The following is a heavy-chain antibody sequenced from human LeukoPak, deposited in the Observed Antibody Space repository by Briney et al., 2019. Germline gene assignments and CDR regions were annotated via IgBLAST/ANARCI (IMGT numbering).Heavy chain of an antibody. CDR2: ISSDGRDK. Sequence: PGRSLRLSCAASGFTFSGYAIHWVRQAPGKGLEWVAVISSDGRDKHHADSVKGRFTISRGNSKNTLYLQTNSLRAEDTAVYYCARDLRRFAAYYFDYWGQGTLVTVSS. CDR3: ARDLRRFAAYYFDY. CDR1: GFTFSGYA. V-gene: IGHV3-30*03. D-gene: IGHD5/OR15-5a*01. J-gene: IGHJ4*02.